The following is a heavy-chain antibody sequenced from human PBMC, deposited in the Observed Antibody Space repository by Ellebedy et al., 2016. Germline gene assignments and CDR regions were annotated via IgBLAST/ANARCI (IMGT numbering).Heavy chain of an antibody. D-gene: IGHD2-2*02. CDR1: GLPFGSKG. CDR3: ARGGYCSSTSCYTDVRGPEDS. Sequence: GESLKISXEASGLPFGSKGMHWVRQAPGKGLEWVAAISYDGEGTDYADAVKGRFTISRDNAKNSLYLKMNSLRAEDTAVYYCARGGYCSSTSCYTDVRGPEDSWGQGTLVTVSS. J-gene: IGHJ4*02. V-gene: IGHV3-30*03. CDR2: ISYDGEGT.